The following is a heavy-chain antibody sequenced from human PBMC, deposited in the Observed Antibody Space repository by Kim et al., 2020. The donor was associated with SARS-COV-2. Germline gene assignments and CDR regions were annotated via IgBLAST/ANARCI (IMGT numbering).Heavy chain of an antibody. D-gene: IGHD1-1*01. J-gene: IGHJ5*02. V-gene: IGHV1-69*02. CDR3: ATSENWNNGWFDP. Sequence: YAQKFQGRVTITADKSTSTAYMELSSLRSEDTAVYYCATSENWNNGWFDPWGQGTLVTVSS.